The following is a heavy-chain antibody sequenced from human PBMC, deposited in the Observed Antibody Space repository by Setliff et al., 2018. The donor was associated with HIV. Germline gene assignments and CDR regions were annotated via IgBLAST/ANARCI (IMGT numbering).Heavy chain of an antibody. Sequence: GGSLRLSCAASGFTFNNAWMSWVRQTPEKGLEWVGRISSKETGGTTEYAAPVKGRFTISRDDSKNTLYLQMNTMKTEDTAVYYCAADIPTPLAQIDYWGQGTQVTVSS. CDR2: ISSKETGGTT. CDR3: AADIPTPLAQIDY. CDR1: GFTFNNAW. D-gene: IGHD2-21*01. J-gene: IGHJ4*02. V-gene: IGHV3-15*01.